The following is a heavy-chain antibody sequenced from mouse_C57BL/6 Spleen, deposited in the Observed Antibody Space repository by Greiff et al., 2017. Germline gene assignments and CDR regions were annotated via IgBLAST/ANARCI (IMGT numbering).Heavy chain of an antibody. V-gene: IGHV1-54*01. D-gene: IGHD3-3*01. CDR2: INPGSGGT. J-gene: IGHJ3*01. CDR3: ALSPPRAY. Sequence: QVQLQQSGAELVRPGTSVKVSCKASGYAFTNYLIEWVKQRPGQGLEWIGVINPGSGGTNYNEKFKGKATLTADKSSSTAYMQLSSLTSEDSAVYFCALSPPRAYWGQGTLVTVSA. CDR1: GYAFTNYL.